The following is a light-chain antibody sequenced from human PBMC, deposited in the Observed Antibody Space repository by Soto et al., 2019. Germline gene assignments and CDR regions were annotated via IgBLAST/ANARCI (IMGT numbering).Light chain of an antibody. Sequence: SYELTQPTSVSGAPGKTATITGGGNNLEIKSVHWYRQKPGQAPVLVIYYDSDRPSGIPERFSGSNSGNTATLTISRVEAGDEADYYCQVWDTGSDHYVFGTGTKLTVL. CDR3: QVWDTGSDHYV. CDR2: YDS. CDR1: NLEIKS. V-gene: IGLV3-21*04. J-gene: IGLJ1*01.